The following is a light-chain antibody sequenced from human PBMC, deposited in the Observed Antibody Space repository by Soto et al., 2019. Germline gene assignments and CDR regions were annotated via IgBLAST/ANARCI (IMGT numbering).Light chain of an antibody. CDR2: KAS. Sequence: DIQMTQSPSTLSASVGDRVTITCRASQSISSWLAWYQQKPGKAPNLLINKASSLESGVPSRFSGSGSGTEFTLTISSLQPDDFATYYCQQYDSSPLTFGGGTKVDIK. CDR1: QSISSW. CDR3: QQYDSSPLT. J-gene: IGKJ4*01. V-gene: IGKV1-5*03.